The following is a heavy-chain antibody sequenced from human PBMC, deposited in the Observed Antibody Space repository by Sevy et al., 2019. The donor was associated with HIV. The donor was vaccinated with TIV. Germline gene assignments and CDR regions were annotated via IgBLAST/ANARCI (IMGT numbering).Heavy chain of an antibody. CDR2: FNQGGST. CDR1: GGSFSGYY. J-gene: IGHJ5*02. D-gene: IGHD3-3*02. Sequence: SETLSLTCAVYGGSFSGYYWTWIRQPPGKGLEWIGEFNQGGSTNNNRSLKSRVTISVDTSKNQFSLKLGFLTAADTAMYYCASVSPFDPWGQGTLVTVSS. V-gene: IGHV4-34*01. CDR3: ASVSPFDP.